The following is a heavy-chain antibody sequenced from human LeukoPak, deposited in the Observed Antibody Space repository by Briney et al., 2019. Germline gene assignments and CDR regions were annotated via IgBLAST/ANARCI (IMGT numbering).Heavy chain of an antibody. CDR2: IKPIFGTA. CDR3: ASWTTVVTPRYLAYAFDI. Sequence: GASLRLSCKASGCTFSSYCMSWVRQAPGQGLEWMGNIKPIFGTANYAQKFQGRVTITADESTSTAYMELSSLRSEDTAVYYCASWTTVVTPRYLAYAFDIWGQGTMVTVSS. CDR1: GCTFSSYC. D-gene: IGHD4-23*01. J-gene: IGHJ3*02. V-gene: IGHV1-69*13.